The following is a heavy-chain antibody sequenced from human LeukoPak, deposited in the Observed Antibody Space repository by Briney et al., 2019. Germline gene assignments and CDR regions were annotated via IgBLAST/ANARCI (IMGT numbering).Heavy chain of an antibody. V-gene: IGHV4-34*01. CDR1: NESFSGYY. Sequence: NASETLSLTCDVYNESFSGYYWSWIRQPPGKGLEWIGEISHSGGTNSNPSLKSRVTISLDTSKNQFPLKLSSVTAADTAVYYCARGDYYFDFWGQGTLVTVSS. CDR2: ISHSGGT. J-gene: IGHJ4*02. CDR3: ARGDYYFDF.